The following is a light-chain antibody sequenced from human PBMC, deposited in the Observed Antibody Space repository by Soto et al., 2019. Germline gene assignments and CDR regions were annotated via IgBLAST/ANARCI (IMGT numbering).Light chain of an antibody. CDR1: QSVNRN. V-gene: IGKV3-15*01. CDR3: QQYDNWPWGPFT. CDR2: GAS. J-gene: IGKJ3*01. Sequence: EIVMTQSPAILSVSPGERVTLSCRASQSVNRNLAWYQQTPGQAPRLLIYGASSRATGTPDRFSGSASGTECTLTITSLQSEDFAVYYCQQYDNWPWGPFTFGPGTRVDAK.